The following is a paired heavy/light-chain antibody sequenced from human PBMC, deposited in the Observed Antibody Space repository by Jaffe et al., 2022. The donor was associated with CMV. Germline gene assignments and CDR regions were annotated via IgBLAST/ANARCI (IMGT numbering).Heavy chain of an antibody. J-gene: IGHJ3*02. D-gene: IGHD4-17*01. CDR1: GFTFSSYG. V-gene: IGHV3-30*18. CDR2: ISYDGSNK. CDR3: AKGATPQERTHYAIDAFDI. Sequence: QVQLVESGGGVVQPGRSLRLSCAASGFTFSSYGMHWVRQAPGKGLEWVAVISYDGSNKYYADSVKGRFTISRDNSKNTLYLQMNSLRAEDTAVYYCAKGATPQERTHYAIDAFDIWGQGTMVTVSS.
Light chain of an antibody. Sequence: AIRMTQSPSSFSASTGDRVTITCRASQGISSYLAWYQQKPGKAPKLLIYAASTLQSGVPSRFSGSGSGTDFTLTISCLQSEDFATYYCQQYYSYPPAFGQGTKVEIK. CDR1: QGISSY. CDR2: AAS. V-gene: IGKV1-8*01. J-gene: IGKJ1*01. CDR3: QQYYSYPPA.